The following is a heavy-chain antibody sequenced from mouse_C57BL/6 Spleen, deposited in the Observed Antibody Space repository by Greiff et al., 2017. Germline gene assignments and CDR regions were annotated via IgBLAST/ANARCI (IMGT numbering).Heavy chain of an antibody. Sequence: QVQLQQSDAELVKPGASVKISCKVSGYTFTDHTIHWMKQRPEQGLEWIGYIYPRDGSTKYNEKFKGKATLTADKSSSTAYMQLNSLTSEDSAVYFCARARKDYGSRPSFDYWGQGTTLTVSS. CDR1: GYTFTDHT. CDR3: ARARKDYGSRPSFDY. D-gene: IGHD1-1*01. CDR2: IYPRDGST. J-gene: IGHJ2*01. V-gene: IGHV1-78*01.